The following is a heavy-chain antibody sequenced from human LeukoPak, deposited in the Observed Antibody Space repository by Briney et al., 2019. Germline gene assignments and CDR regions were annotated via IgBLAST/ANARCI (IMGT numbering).Heavy chain of an antibody. J-gene: IGHJ6*03. CDR2: IKSKTDGGTT. Sequence: GGSLRLSCAASGFTFSNAWMSWVRQAPGKGLEWVGRIKSKTDGGTTDYAAPVKGRFTISRDDSKNTLYLQMNSLKTEDIAVYYCTTGQLYSSIDYYYYMDVWGKGTTVTVSS. CDR3: TTGQLYSSIDYYYYMDV. D-gene: IGHD5-18*01. V-gene: IGHV3-15*01. CDR1: GFTFSNAW.